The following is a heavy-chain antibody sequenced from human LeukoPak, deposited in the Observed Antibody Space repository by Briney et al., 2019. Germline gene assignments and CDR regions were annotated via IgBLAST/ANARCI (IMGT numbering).Heavy chain of an antibody. CDR2: IIPIFGTA. V-gene: IGHV1-69*13. CDR1: GGTFSSYA. J-gene: IGHJ4*02. CDR3: ARVASRHKYYFDY. Sequence: SVKVSCKASGGTFSSYAISWVRQAPGQGLEWMGGIIPIFGTANYAQKFQGRVTITADESTSTAYMELSSLRSEDTAVYYCARVASRHKYYFDYWGQGTLVTVSS.